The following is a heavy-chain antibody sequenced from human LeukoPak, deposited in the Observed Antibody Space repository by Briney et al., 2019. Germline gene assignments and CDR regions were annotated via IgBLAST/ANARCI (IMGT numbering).Heavy chain of an antibody. D-gene: IGHD3-10*01. Sequence: PSETLSLTCTVSGGSISSYYWSWIRQPPGKGLEWIGYIYYSGSTNYNPSLKSRVTISVDTSKNQFSLKLSSVTAADTAVYYCARDKRGYYYYYMDVWGKGTTVTVSS. CDR2: IYYSGST. J-gene: IGHJ6*03. CDR3: ARDKRGYYYYYMDV. V-gene: IGHV4-59*12. CDR1: GGSISSYY.